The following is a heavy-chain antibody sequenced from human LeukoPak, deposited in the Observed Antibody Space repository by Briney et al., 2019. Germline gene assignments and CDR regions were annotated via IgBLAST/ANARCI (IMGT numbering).Heavy chain of an antibody. CDR2: IYSGGST. Sequence: GGSLRLSCAASGFTVSSNYMSWVRQAPGKGLEWVSVIYSGGSTYYADSVRGRFTISRDNSKNTLYLQMNSLRAEDTAVYYCAAVMIYSSGDFSFDYWGQGTLVTASS. CDR3: AAVMIYSSGDFSFDY. CDR1: GFTVSSNY. D-gene: IGHD6-19*01. V-gene: IGHV3-53*01. J-gene: IGHJ4*02.